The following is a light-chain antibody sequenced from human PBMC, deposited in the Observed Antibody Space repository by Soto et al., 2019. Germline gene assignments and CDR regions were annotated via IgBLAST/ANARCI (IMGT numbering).Light chain of an antibody. J-gene: IGKJ1*01. CDR1: QSVSSSY. Sequence: EIVLMQSPGTLSLSPGERATLSCRASQSVSSSYLAWYQQKPDQAPRLLIYGASSRATGIPDRFSGSGSGTDFTLTISRLEPEDFAVYYCQQYGSSPQTFGQGTKVEIK. CDR3: QQYGSSPQT. CDR2: GAS. V-gene: IGKV3-20*01.